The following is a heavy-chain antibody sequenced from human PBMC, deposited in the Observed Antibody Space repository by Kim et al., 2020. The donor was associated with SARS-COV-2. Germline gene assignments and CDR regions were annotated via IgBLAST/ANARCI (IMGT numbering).Heavy chain of an antibody. CDR3: ARIRRGYSGYDPPFDY. D-gene: IGHD5-12*01. Sequence: SLKSRVTISVDTSKNQFSLKLSSVTAADTAVYYCARIRRGYSGYDPPFDYWGQGTLVTVSS. V-gene: IGHV4-34*01. J-gene: IGHJ4*02.